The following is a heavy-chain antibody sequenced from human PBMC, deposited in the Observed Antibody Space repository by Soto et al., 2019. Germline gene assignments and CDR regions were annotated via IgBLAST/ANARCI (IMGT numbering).Heavy chain of an antibody. J-gene: IGHJ5*02. V-gene: IGHV4-59*01. Sequence: QVQLQESGPGLVKPSETLSLTCTVSGGSISRYYWSWIRQPPGKGLEWIGYTYYSGSTNYNPSLKSRVNISVDTSKNQFSLKLSSLTAADTAVYYCARDRDGGHNWFDPWGQGTLVTVSS. CDR3: ARDRDGGHNWFDP. CDR1: GGSISRYY. D-gene: IGHD3-10*01. CDR2: TYYSGST.